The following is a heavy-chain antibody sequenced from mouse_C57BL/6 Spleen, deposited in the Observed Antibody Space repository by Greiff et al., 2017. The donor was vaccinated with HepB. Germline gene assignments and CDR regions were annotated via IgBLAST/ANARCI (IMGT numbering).Heavy chain of an antibody. V-gene: IGHV1-50*01. CDR1: GYTFTSYW. D-gene: IGHD4-1*01. J-gene: IGHJ3*01. CDR2: IDPSDSYT. Sequence: QVQLQQPGAELVKPGASVKLSCKASGYTFTSYWMQWVKQRPGQGLEWIGEIDPSDSYTNYNQKFKGKATLTVDTSSSTAYLQRSSLTSEDSAVFYCARPSLGRGFAYWGQGTLVTVSA. CDR3: ARPSLGRGFAY.